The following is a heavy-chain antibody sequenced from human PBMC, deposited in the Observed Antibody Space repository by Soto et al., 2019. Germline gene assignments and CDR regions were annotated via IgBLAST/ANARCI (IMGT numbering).Heavy chain of an antibody. CDR3: AREKEDYDYVWGSYRPLWYFYY. Sequence: PGGSLRLSCAASGFTFSSYAMHWVRQAPGKGLEWVAVISYDGSNKYYADSVKGRFTISRDNSKNTLYLQMNSLRAEDTAVYYCAREKEDYDYVWGSYRPLWYFYYWGQVTLVTVS. CDR1: GFTFSSYA. J-gene: IGHJ4*02. CDR2: ISYDGSNK. D-gene: IGHD3-16*02. V-gene: IGHV3-30-3*01.